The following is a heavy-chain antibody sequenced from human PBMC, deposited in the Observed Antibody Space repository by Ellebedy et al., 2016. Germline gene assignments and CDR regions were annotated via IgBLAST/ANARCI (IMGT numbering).Heavy chain of an antibody. CDR3: ARNPGDCYSCGY. J-gene: IGHJ4*02. CDR1: GFTVGNNY. D-gene: IGHD2-21*02. Sequence: GESLKISXAASGFTVGNNYMIWVRQAPGKGLEWVSLIYSGGSTYYADSVKGRFTISRDNSKNTLYLQMNSLRAEDTAVYYCARNPGDCYSCGYWGQGTLVTVPS. V-gene: IGHV3-53*01. CDR2: IYSGGST.